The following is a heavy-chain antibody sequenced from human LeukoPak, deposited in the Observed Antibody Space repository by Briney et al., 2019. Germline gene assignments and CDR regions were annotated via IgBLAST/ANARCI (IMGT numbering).Heavy chain of an antibody. J-gene: IGHJ3*02. Sequence: GGSLRLSCAASGFTFSSYAMSWVRQAPGKGLEWVGAVSGSGGSTYYADSVKGRFTISRDNSKNTLYLQMNSLRAEDTAVYYCAKSRGGEQLVPIWGQGTMVTVSS. CDR1: GFTFSSYA. D-gene: IGHD6-6*01. V-gene: IGHV3-23*01. CDR3: AKSRGGEQLVPI. CDR2: VSGSGGST.